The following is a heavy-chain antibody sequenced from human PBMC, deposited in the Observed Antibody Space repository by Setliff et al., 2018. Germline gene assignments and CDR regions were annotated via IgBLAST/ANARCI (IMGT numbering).Heavy chain of an antibody. CDR2: TIPMFGTT. D-gene: IGHD3-22*01. J-gene: IGHJ6*03. V-gene: IGHV1-69*05. CDR1: GATFSSYG. Sequence: SVKVSCKASGATFSSYGISWVRQAPGQGLEWMGGTIPMFGTTECAQKFQGRLTIITDESTNTAFMQLSSLRSDDTAVYYCVREGVDSRSSTDYRYYMDVWGKGTTVTVSS. CDR3: VREGVDSRSSTDYRYYMDV.